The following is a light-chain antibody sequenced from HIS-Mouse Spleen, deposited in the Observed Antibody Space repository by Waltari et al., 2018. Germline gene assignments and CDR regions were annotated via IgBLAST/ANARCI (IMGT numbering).Light chain of an antibody. Sequence: QSVLTQPPSASVTPGQRVTISCSGSSSNIGSNTVNWYPQPPGTAPKLPIYSNNQRPSGVPDRFSGSKSGTSASLAISGLQSEDEADYYCAAWDDSLNGNYVFGTGTKVTVL. CDR3: AAWDDSLNGNYV. V-gene: IGLV1-44*01. CDR2: SNN. J-gene: IGLJ1*01. CDR1: SSNIGSNT.